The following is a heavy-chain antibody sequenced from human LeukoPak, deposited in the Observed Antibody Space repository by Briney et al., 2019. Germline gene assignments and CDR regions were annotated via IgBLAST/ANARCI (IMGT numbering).Heavy chain of an antibody. J-gene: IGHJ6*04. CDR1: GFTFNYYG. CDR2: IRYDGSNK. Sequence: GGSLRLSCAASGFTFNYYGMHWVRQAPGKGLEWVAFIRYDGSNKYYADSVKGRFTISRDNSKNTLYLQMNSLRAEDTAVYYCAKDDSWYYDSKMDVWGKGTTVTISS. CDR3: AKDDSWYYDSKMDV. D-gene: IGHD3-22*01. V-gene: IGHV3-30*02.